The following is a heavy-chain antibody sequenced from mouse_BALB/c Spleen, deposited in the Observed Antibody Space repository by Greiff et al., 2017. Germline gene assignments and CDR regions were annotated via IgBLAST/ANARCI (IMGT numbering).Heavy chain of an antibody. V-gene: IGHV10-1*02. Sequence: EVQLVESGGGLVQPKGSLKLSCAASGFTFNNYAMNWVRQAPGKGLEWVARIRSKSNNYATYYADSVKDRVTISRDDSQTMLYLQMNNLKTEDTAMYYCERGGHAMDYWGQGTSVTVSS. CDR2: IRSKSNNYAT. J-gene: IGHJ4*01. CDR3: ERGGHAMDY. CDR1: GFTFNNYA.